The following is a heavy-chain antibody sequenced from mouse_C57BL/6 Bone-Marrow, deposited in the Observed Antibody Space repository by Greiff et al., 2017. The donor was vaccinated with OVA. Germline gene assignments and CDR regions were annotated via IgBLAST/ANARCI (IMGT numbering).Heavy chain of an antibody. CDR1: GYTFTSYW. J-gene: IGHJ4*01. CDR3: ARIYDGYPGAMDY. Sequence: VQLVESGAELAKPGASVKLSCKASGYTFTSYWMHWVKQRPGQGLEWIGYINPSSGYTKYNQKFKDKATLTADKSSSTAYMQLSSLTYEDSAVYYCARIYDGYPGAMDYWGQGTSVTVSS. V-gene: IGHV1-7*01. CDR2: INPSSGYT. D-gene: IGHD2-3*01.